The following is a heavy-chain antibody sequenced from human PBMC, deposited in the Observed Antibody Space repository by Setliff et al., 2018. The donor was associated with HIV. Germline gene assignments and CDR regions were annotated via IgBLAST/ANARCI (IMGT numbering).Heavy chain of an antibody. CDR3: AKDRGQCFDL. J-gene: IGHJ2*01. V-gene: IGHV4-4*07. Sequence: TLSLTCSVSGDSFTGYYWNWIWQSAGKGLEWIGRIYTNGATSYNPSLRSRVTMSVDTSKKQLSLRLTSVSAADTAVYYCAKDRGQCFDLWGRGTLVTVSS. D-gene: IGHD3-10*01. CDR1: GDSFTGYY. CDR2: IYTNGAT.